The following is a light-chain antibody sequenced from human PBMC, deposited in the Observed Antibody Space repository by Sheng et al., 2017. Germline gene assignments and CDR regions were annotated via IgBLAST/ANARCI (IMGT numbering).Light chain of an antibody. CDR3: QVWDSSTLV. Sequence: YELTQPPSVSVSPGQAASITCSGNQLGNKYISWYQHKPGQSPVLVMYQDYKRPSGIPERFSGSNSGNTATLTISGTQAMDEADYYCQVWDSSTLVFGGGTRLTVL. V-gene: IGLV3-1*01. J-gene: IGLJ3*02. CDR2: QDY. CDR1: QLGNKY.